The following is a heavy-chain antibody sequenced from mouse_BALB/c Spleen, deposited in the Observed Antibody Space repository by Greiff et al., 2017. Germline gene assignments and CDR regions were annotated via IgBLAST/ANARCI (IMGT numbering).Heavy chain of an antibody. CDR2: ISYSGST. V-gene: IGHV3-2*02. J-gene: IGHJ4*01. CDR3: ARDYGWDAMDY. D-gene: IGHD1-2*01. Sequence: EVQLVESGPGLVKPSQSLSLTCTVTGYSITSDYAWNWIRQFPGNKLEWMGYISYSGSTSYNPSLKSRISITRDTSKNQFFLQLNSVTTEDTATYYCARDYGWDAMDYWGQGTSVTVSS. CDR1: GYSITSDYA.